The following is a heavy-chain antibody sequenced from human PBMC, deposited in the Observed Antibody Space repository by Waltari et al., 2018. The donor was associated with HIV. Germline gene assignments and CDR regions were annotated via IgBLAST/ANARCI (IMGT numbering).Heavy chain of an antibody. CDR2: IWYDGTNK. Sequence: VEVVESGGGVVQPGGSVRLSCAASGFTFSSFGMHWLRQAPGKGLEWVVVIWYDGTNKYYGDSVKGRFTISRDNSKDMVYLQMDSLRVEDTGVYYCARDRRSTVIGPDYWGQGTVVVVSS. CDR1: GFTFSSFG. J-gene: IGHJ4*02. CDR3: ARDRRSTVIGPDY. V-gene: IGHV3-33*01. D-gene: IGHD4-17*01.